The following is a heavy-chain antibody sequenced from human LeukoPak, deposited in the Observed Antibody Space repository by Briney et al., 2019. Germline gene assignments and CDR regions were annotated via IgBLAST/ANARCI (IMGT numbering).Heavy chain of an antibody. J-gene: IGHJ5*02. CDR2: ISYDGSNK. V-gene: IGHV3-30-3*01. CDR1: GFTFSSYA. Sequence: PGRSLRLSCAASGFTFSSYAMHWVRQAPGKGLEWVAVISYDGSNKYYADSVKGRFTISRDNSKNTLYLQMNSLRAEDTAVYYCARELSTSFADPWGQGTLVTVSS. D-gene: IGHD2-2*01. CDR3: ARELSTSFADP.